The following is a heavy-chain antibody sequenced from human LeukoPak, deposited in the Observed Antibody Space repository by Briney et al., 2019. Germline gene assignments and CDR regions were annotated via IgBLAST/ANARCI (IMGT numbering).Heavy chain of an antibody. CDR3: ARVLRYSYGYVDY. CDR2: ISSSSSYT. CDR1: GFSFGDYA. J-gene: IGHJ4*02. V-gene: IGHV3-11*06. D-gene: IGHD5-18*01. Sequence: GGSLRLSCTASGFSFGDYAMNWFRQAPGKGLEWVSYISSSSSYTNYADSVKGRFTISRDNAKNSLYLQMNSLRAEDTAVYYCARVLRYSYGYVDYWGQGTLVTVSS.